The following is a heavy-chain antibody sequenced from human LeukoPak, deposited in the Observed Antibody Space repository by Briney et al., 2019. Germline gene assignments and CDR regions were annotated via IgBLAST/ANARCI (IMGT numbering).Heavy chain of an antibody. V-gene: IGHV3-21*01. CDR3: ARERRHSSGLDY. J-gene: IGHJ4*02. Sequence: PGGSLRLSCAASGFTFSSYAMSWVRQAPGKGLEWVSSISSSSSYIYYADSVKGRFTISRDNAKNSLYLQMNSLRAEDTAVYYCARERRHSSGLDYWGQGTLVTVSS. CDR1: GFTFSSYA. D-gene: IGHD6-19*01. CDR2: ISSSSSYI.